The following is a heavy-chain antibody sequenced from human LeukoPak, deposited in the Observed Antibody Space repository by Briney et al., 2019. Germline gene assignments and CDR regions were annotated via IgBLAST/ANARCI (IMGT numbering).Heavy chain of an antibody. CDR2: ISGSGGST. CDR3: PRDYDILTGPPGPYYYYGMDV. V-gene: IGHV3-23*01. D-gene: IGHD3-9*01. J-gene: IGHJ6*02. Sequence: GGSLRLSCAASGFTFSSYAMSWVRQAPGKGLEWVSAISGSGGSTYYADSVKGRFTISRDNSKNTLYLQMNSLRAEDTAVYCWPRDYDILTGPPGPYYYYGMDVWGQGTTVTVSS. CDR1: GFTFSSYA.